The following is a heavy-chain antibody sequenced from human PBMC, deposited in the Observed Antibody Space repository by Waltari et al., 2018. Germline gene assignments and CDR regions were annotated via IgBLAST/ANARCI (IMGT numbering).Heavy chain of an antibody. D-gene: IGHD2-21*01. CDR3: VRDGIIPSRDYFDF. CDR1: GFNFSRYG. J-gene: IGHJ4*02. Sequence: QVQLVESGGGVVQPGGALRLSWAASGFNFSRYGIHWVRQAPGKGLEWVAFIRYDGSNKFYADSVKGRFTISRDNSKNTLYLQMNSLRPEDTALYYCVRDGIIPSRDYFDFWGQGTLVTVSS. V-gene: IGHV3-30*02. CDR2: IRYDGSNK.